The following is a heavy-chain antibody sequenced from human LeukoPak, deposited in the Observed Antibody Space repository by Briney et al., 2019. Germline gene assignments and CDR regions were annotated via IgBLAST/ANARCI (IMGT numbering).Heavy chain of an antibody. CDR2: ISSSSNYI. CDR3: ARACHDYWSGYYSFDY. J-gene: IGHJ4*02. CDR1: GFTFSSYS. V-gene: IGHV3-21*01. Sequence: GGSLRLSCAASGFTFSSYSMNWVRQAPGKGLEWVSCISSSSNYIYYADSVKGRFTISRDNAKDSLYLQMNSLRAEDTAVYYCARACHDYWSGYYSFDYWGQGTLVTVSS. D-gene: IGHD3-3*01.